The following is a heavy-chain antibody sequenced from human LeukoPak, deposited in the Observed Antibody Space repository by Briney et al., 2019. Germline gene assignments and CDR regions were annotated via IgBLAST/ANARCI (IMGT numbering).Heavy chain of an antibody. CDR3: ASASSGYSYGTDH. J-gene: IGHJ5*02. CDR2: INHSGST. CDR1: GGSFSGYY. Sequence: SETLSLTCAVYGGSFSGYYWSWIRQPPGKGLEWIGEINHSGSTNYNPSLKSRVTISVDTSKNQFSLKLSSVTAADTAVYYCASASSGYSYGTDHWGQGTLVTVSS. D-gene: IGHD5-18*01. V-gene: IGHV4-34*01.